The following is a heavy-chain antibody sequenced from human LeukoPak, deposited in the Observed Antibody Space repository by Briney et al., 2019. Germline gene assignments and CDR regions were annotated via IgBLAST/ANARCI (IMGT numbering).Heavy chain of an antibody. CDR2: IIPIFGTA. D-gene: IGHD1-26*01. J-gene: IGHJ4*02. Sequence: SVKVSCKASGYTFTSYGISWVRQAPGQGLEWMGGIIPIFGTANYAQKFQGRVTITTDESTSTAYMELSSLRSEDTAVYYCARGGSGSYYGFDYWGQGTLVTVSS. CDR3: ARGGSGSYYGFDY. CDR1: GYTFTSYG. V-gene: IGHV1-69*05.